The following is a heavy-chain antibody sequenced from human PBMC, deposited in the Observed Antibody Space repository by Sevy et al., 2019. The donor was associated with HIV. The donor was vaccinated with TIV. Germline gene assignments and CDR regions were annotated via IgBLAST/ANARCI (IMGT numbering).Heavy chain of an antibody. D-gene: IGHD6-19*01. Sequence: GGSLRLSCAASGFTFSTYAMSWVRQAPGKGLEWVSVISGSGGDTYYADSVKGRFTISRDNSKNSLYLQMNSLRAEDTAVYYCARGRSGPYYYYGMDVWGQGTTVTVSS. J-gene: IGHJ6*02. CDR2: ISGSGGDT. CDR3: ARGRSGPYYYYGMDV. V-gene: IGHV3-23*01. CDR1: GFTFSTYA.